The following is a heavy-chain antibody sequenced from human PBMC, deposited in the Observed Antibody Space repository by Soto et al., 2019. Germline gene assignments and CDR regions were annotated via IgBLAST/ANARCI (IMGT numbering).Heavy chain of an antibody. Sequence: TSETLSLTCSVSGGSGSNKTYYWSWIRQPPGKRLEWIGYVYYSGTTNYNPSLKSRVTISVDLSKNQFSLRLSSVTTADTALYYCASTTAVPNTLRSSYFFDYWGQGTLVPVSS. V-gene: IGHV4-61*01. CDR3: ASTTAVPNTLRSSYFFDY. J-gene: IGHJ4*02. CDR1: GGSGSNKTYY. CDR2: VYYSGTT. D-gene: IGHD4-17*01.